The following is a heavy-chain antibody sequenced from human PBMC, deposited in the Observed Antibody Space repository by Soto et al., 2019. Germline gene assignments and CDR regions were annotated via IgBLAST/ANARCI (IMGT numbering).Heavy chain of an antibody. CDR1: GGSISSSSYY. CDR2: IYYSGST. D-gene: IGHD6-13*01. Sequence: QLQLQESGPGLVKPSETLSLTCTVSGGSISSSSYYWGWIRQPPGKGLEWIGSIYYSGSTYYNPSLKSRVTISVDTSKNQFSLKLSSVTAADTAVYYCAIRVGKQKRPVEWGQGTLVTVSS. CDR3: AIRVGKQKRPVE. V-gene: IGHV4-39*01. J-gene: IGHJ4*02.